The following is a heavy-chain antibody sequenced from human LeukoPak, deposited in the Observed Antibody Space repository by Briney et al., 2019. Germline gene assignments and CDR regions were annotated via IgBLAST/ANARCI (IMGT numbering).Heavy chain of an antibody. D-gene: IGHD4-17*01. CDR2: IYYSGST. CDR1: GGSISSVGYY. V-gene: IGHV4-31*03. J-gene: IGHJ4*02. CDR3: ARVRTTVTTDY. Sequence: SETLSLTCTVSGGSISSVGYYWSWIRQHPGKGLEWIGYIYYSGSTNYNPPLKSRVTISVDTSKNQFSLKLSSVTAADTAVYYCARVRTTVTTDYWGQGTLVTVSS.